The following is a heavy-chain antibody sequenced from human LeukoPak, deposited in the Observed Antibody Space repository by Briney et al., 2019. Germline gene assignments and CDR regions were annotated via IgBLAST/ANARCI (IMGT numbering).Heavy chain of an antibody. CDR2: INHSGST. CDR3: ARGRSGSYYEFAYFGY. J-gene: IGHJ4*02. CDR1: GGSISSGGYY. D-gene: IGHD1-26*01. V-gene: IGHV4-30-2*01. Sequence: SQTLSLTCTVSGGSISSGGYYWSWIRQPPGKGLEWIGEINHSGSTNYNPSLKSRVTISVDTSKNQFSLKLSSVTAADTAVYYCARGRSGSYYEFAYFGYWGQGTLVTVSS.